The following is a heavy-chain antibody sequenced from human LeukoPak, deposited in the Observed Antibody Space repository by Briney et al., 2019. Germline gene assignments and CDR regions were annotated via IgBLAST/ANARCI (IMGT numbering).Heavy chain of an antibody. Sequence: SETLSLTCTVSGGSISSYYWSWIRQPPGKGLEWIGYIYYSGSTNYNPSLKSRVTISVDTSKNQFSLKLSSVTAADTAVYYCARPNAVGGGMDVWGQGTTVTVSS. CDR3: ARPNAVGGGMDV. V-gene: IGHV4-59*08. D-gene: IGHD4-23*01. J-gene: IGHJ6*02. CDR2: IYYSGST. CDR1: GGSISSYY.